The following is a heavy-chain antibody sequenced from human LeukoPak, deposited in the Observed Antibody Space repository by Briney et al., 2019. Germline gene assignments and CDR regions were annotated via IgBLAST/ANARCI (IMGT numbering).Heavy chain of an antibody. Sequence: SETLSLTCTVSGVSISSSTYYWGWVRQPPGKGLEWIGGIYHSGSTYYNPSLKSRVTISVDTSKNQFFLKLRSVTAADTAVYYCARGQARLSWFDPWGQGTLVTVSS. J-gene: IGHJ5*02. CDR1: GVSISSSTYY. V-gene: IGHV4-39*07. CDR3: ARGQARLSWFDP. CDR2: IYHSGST. D-gene: IGHD6-19*01.